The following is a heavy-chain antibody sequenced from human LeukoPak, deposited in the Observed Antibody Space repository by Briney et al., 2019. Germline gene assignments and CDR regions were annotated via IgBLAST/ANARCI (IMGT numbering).Heavy chain of an antibody. CDR3: ARDGGSSGYYAY. D-gene: IGHD3-22*01. V-gene: IGHV1-46*01. CDR1: GYIFISYY. Sequence: GASVKVSCKASGYIFISYYMHWVRQAPGQGLEWMGMINPTGGTTSYAQKFQGRVSLTRDTSTSTVYMDLSSLRSEDTAIYYGARDGGSSGYYAYWGQGTLVTVSS. J-gene: IGHJ4*02. CDR2: INPTGGTT.